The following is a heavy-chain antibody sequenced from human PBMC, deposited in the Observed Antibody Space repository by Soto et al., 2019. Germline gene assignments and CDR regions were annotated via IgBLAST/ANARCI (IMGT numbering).Heavy chain of an antibody. Sequence: QVQLVQSGAEVKKPGSSVKVSCKASGGTFSSYAISWVRQAPGQGLEWMGGIIAIFGTANYAQKFQGRVTITADESTSTAYMELSSLRSEDTAVYYCARVRYYYDSSGYVEDYWGQGTLVTVSS. J-gene: IGHJ4*02. CDR2: IIAIFGTA. V-gene: IGHV1-69*01. CDR3: ARVRYYYDSSGYVEDY. D-gene: IGHD3-22*01. CDR1: GGTFSSYA.